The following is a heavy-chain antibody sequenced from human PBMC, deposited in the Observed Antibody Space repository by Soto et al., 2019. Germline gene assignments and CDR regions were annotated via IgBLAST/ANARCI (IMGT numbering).Heavy chain of an antibody. J-gene: IGHJ4*02. CDR3: AKDLSGIAVANPDY. V-gene: IGHV3-30*18. D-gene: IGHD6-19*01. CDR2: ISYDGSNK. CDR1: GFTFSSYG. Sequence: PGGSLRLSCAASGFTFSSYGMHWVRQAPGKGLEWVAVISYDGSNKYYADSVKGRFTISRDNSKNTLYLQMNSLRAEDTAVYYCAKDLSGIAVANPDYWGQGT.